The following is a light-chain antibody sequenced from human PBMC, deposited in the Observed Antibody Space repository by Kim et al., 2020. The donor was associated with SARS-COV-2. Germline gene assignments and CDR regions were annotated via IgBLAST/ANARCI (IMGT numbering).Light chain of an antibody. CDR3: QQYSNRPPMYT. Sequence: YPGERVTLTCRASQSVGNNLAWYQQKPGQIPRLLIYDRSTRASGIPARFSGSGSATDFTLTISSLQSEDFAVYYCQQYSNRPPMYTFGQGTKLEI. CDR1: QSVGNN. CDR2: DRS. J-gene: IGKJ2*01. V-gene: IGKV3-15*01.